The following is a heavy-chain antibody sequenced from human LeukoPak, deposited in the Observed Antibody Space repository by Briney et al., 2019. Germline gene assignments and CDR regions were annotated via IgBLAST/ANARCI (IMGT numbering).Heavy chain of an antibody. D-gene: IGHD3-16*01. V-gene: IGHV3-48*03. J-gene: IGHJ4*02. Sequence: GGSLRLSCAASGFTFSSYEMNWVRQAPGRGLEWVSYISSSGSTIYYADSVKGRFTISRDNAKNSLYLQMNSQRAEDTAVYYCARDCLRSDYVWGSYSPDYWGQGTLVTVSS. CDR2: ISSSGSTI. CDR3: ARDCLRSDYVWGSYSPDY. CDR1: GFTFSSYE.